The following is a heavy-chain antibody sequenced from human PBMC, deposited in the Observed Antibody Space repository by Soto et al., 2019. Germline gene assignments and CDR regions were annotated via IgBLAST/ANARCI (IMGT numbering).Heavy chain of an antibody. CDR2: IYYSGST. Sequence: TLSLTCTVSGGSISSGGNYWSWIRQHPGKGLEWIGYIYYSGSTYYNPSLKSRVTISVDTSKNQFSLKLSSVTAADTAVYXXXXXXXXXXXXXXXWXQXTXVTVSS. CDR3: XXXXXXXXXXXXX. J-gene: IGHJ1*01. V-gene: IGHV4-31*03. CDR1: GGSISSGGNY.